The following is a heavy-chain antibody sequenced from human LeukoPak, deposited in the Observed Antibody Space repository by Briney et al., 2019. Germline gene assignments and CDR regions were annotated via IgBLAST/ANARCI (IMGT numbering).Heavy chain of an antibody. D-gene: IGHD2-2*01. CDR2: ISGSGGST. CDR1: GFTFTSYG. CDR3: AKSTSYCSSTSCYWHPTNY. J-gene: IGHJ4*02. Sequence: GGSLRLSCAASGFTFTSYGMTWVRQAPGKGLEWVSAISGSGGSTYYADSVKGRFTISRDNSKNTLYLQMNSLRAEDTVVYYCAKSTSYCSSTSCYWHPTNYWGQGTLVTVSS. V-gene: IGHV3-23*01.